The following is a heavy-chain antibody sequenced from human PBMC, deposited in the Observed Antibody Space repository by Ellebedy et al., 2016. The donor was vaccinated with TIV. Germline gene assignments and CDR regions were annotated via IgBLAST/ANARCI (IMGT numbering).Heavy chain of an antibody. CDR3: TRDPQRYCSSTSCHSLNYDYYGMDV. CDR2: IIPIYGTA. V-gene: IGHV1-69*13. D-gene: IGHD2-2*01. J-gene: IGHJ6*02. CDR1: GCTFSNYA. Sequence: ASVKVSXXASGCTFSNYAISWVRQAPGQGLEWMGGIIPIYGTADYAQKFRGRATITADESTSTAYMELNSLRSEDTAVYYCTRDPQRYCSSTSCHSLNYDYYGMDVWGQGTTVTVSS.